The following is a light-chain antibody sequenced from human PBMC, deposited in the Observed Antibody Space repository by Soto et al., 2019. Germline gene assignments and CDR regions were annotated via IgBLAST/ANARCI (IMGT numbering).Light chain of an antibody. J-gene: IGKJ5*01. CDR2: GAS. V-gene: IGKV3-20*01. Sequence: EIVLTQSPGTLSLSPVERATLSGRASQSVTSTYLAWYQQKPVQAPRLLIYGASSRAIGIPDRFSGSVSGSDFILTINRLEPEDFAVYYCQQYGSSHTFGQGTRLEI. CDR3: QQYGSSHT. CDR1: QSVTSTY.